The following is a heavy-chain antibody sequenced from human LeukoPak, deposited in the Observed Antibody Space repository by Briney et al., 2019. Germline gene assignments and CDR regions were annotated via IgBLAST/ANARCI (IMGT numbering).Heavy chain of an antibody. CDR3: AHINSGYSYGSIDY. CDR1: GGTFSSYA. CDR2: FIPIFGKA. Sequence: GASVKVSCKSSGGTFSSYAISWVRQAPGQGLGWVGGFIPIFGKANYAQKFQGRVTITADESTSTAYMELSSLRSEDTAVYYCAHINSGYSYGSIDYWGQGTLVTVSS. V-gene: IGHV1-69*13. D-gene: IGHD5-18*01. J-gene: IGHJ4*02.